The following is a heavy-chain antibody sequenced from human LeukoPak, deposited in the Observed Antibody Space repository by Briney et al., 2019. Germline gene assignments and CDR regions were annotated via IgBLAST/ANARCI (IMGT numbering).Heavy chain of an antibody. CDR2: IYYSGST. V-gene: IGHV4-30-4*01. J-gene: IGHJ6*02. CDR1: GGSISSGDYY. CDR3: ARQRPIYYYYGMDV. Sequence: SETLSLTCTVSGGSISSGDYYWSWIRQPPGKGLEWIGYIYYSGSTNYNPSLKSRVTISVDTSKNQFSLRLSSVTAADTAVYYCARQRPIYYYYGMDVWGQGTTVTVSS. D-gene: IGHD3-3*02.